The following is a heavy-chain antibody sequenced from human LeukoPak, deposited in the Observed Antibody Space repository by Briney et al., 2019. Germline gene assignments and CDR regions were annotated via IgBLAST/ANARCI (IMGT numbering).Heavy chain of an antibody. CDR3: ARDCCGSTSCYMAAFDI. J-gene: IGHJ3*02. D-gene: IGHD2-2*02. CDR2: INPSGGST. V-gene: IGHV1-46*01. CDR1: GYTFTSYY. Sequence: VASVKVSCKASGYTFTSYYMRWVRQAPGQGLEWMGIINPSGGSTSYAQKFQGRVTMTRDTSTSTVYMELSSLRSEDTAVYYCARDCCGSTSCYMAAFDIWGQGTMVTVSS.